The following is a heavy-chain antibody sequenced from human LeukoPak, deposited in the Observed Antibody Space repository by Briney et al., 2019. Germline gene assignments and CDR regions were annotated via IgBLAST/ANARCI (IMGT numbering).Heavy chain of an antibody. J-gene: IGHJ4*02. V-gene: IGHV3-13*01. CDR2: IGTAGDT. CDR1: GFTFSSYD. CDR3: ARRSDWGHFDY. D-gene: IGHD7-27*01. Sequence: GGSLRLSCAASGFTFSSYDMHWVRQATGKSLEWVSAIGTAGDTYYPGSVKGRFTISRENAKNSLYLQMNSLRAGDTAVYYCARRSDWGHFDYWGQGTLVTVSS.